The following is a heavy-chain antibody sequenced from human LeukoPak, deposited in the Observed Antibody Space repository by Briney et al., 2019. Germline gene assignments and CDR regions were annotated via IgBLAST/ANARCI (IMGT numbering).Heavy chain of an antibody. CDR2: ISPKSGGA. J-gene: IGHJ4*02. Sequence: GASVKVSCKASGFTFNAYNIHWVRQAPGQGLEWMGWISPKSGGANYAQKFQGRVTMTWDTSISTAYMELSRLRSDDTAVYYCAREYILTAYYGDYWGQGTLVTVSS. CDR3: AREYILTAYYGDY. D-gene: IGHD3-9*01. CDR1: GFTFNAYN. V-gene: IGHV1-2*02.